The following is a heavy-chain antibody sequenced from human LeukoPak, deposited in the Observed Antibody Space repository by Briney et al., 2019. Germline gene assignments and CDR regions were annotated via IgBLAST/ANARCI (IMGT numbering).Heavy chain of an antibody. CDR2: MNPNSGNT. Sequence: ASVKVSCKASGYTFISYDINWVRQATGQGLEWMGWMNPNSGNTGYAQKFQGRVTMTRNTSISTAYMELSSLRSEDTAVYYCARVHPDFWDYYYYYMDVWGKGTTVTISS. CDR3: ARVHPDFWDYYYYYMDV. D-gene: IGHD3-16*01. J-gene: IGHJ6*03. CDR1: GYTFISYD. V-gene: IGHV1-8*01.